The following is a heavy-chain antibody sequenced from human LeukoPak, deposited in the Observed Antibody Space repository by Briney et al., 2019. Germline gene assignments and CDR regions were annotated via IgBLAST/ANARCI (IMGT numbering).Heavy chain of an antibody. Sequence: GGSLRLSCVASGFNFSPYAVHWVRQAPGKGLEWVAMISNDGTTESYTDSVKGRFTISRDNFNNALYLQMNGLRLEDTAVYYCARGGNDVDPLDTWGQGTLVTVSS. CDR3: ARGGNDVDPLDT. CDR2: ISNDGTTE. D-gene: IGHD1-1*01. J-gene: IGHJ5*02. V-gene: IGHV3-30-3*01. CDR1: GFNFSPYA.